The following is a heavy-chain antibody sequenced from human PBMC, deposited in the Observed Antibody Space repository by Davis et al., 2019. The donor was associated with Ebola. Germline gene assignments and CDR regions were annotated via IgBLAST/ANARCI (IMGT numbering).Heavy chain of an antibody. Sequence: PGGSLRLSCAASGFTFSSYAMHWVRQAPGKGLEWVAVISYDGSNKYYADSVKGRFTISRDNSKNTLYLQMNSLRDEDTAVYYCARGLYSSSSRSWFDPWGQGTLVTVSS. CDR1: GFTFSSYA. J-gene: IGHJ5*02. CDR2: ISYDGSNK. D-gene: IGHD6-6*01. V-gene: IGHV3-30-3*01. CDR3: ARGLYSSSSRSWFDP.